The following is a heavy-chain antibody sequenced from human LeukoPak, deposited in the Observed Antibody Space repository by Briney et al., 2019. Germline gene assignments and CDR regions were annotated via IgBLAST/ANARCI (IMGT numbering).Heavy chain of an antibody. J-gene: IGHJ4*02. CDR2: IYYSGST. CDR3: ARHRGYSYGLDY. CDR1: GGSISSYY. D-gene: IGHD5-18*01. V-gene: IGHV4-59*08. Sequence: SETLSLTCTVSGGSISSYYWSWIRQPPGKGLEWIGYIYYSGSTNYNPSLKSRVTTSVDTSKNQFSLKLSSVTAADTAVYYCARHRGYSYGLDYWGQGTLVTVSS.